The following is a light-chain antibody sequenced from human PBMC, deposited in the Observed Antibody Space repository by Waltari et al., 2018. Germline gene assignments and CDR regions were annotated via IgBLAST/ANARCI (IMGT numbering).Light chain of an antibody. CDR1: DSDIGSFNF. V-gene: IGLV2-8*01. Sequence: QSALTQPPSASGSPGQSVTLSCPGPDSDIGSFNFVSWYQQPPGQVPRLIIFEVSKRASGVPDRFSGSKSGNSASLTVSGLRPEDEAHYYCTAYGGKDNYIVFGGGTKVTVL. J-gene: IGLJ3*02. CDR3: TAYGGKDNYIV. CDR2: EVS.